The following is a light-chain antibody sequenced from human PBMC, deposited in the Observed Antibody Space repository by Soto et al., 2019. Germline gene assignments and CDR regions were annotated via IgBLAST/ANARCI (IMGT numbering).Light chain of an antibody. V-gene: IGLV2-14*03. CDR1: SSDVGGYKY. Sequence: QSFLTQPASVSGSPGRSITISCTGTSSDVGGYKYVSWYQQHPGKAPKLLIYEVTNRPSGVSNRFSGSKSGNTASVTISGLQAEDEADYYCSSYTSTNTQVFGTGTKVTVL. CDR2: EVT. J-gene: IGLJ1*01. CDR3: SSYTSTNTQV.